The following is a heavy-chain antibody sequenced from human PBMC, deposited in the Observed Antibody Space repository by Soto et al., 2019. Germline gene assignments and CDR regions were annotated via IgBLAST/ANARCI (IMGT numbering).Heavy chain of an antibody. CDR2: VSGCGDST. V-gene: IGHV3-23*01. CDR1: GFTLSEYG. D-gene: IGHD3-10*01. CDR3: ATSNYGERD. Sequence: ELQVLESGGGLVQPGGSLRLTCAASGFTLSEYGTSWVRQAPGKGLEWVSFVSGCGDSTYYTDSVKGRFTISRDSSKNTVCLQMNSLRAEDTAVYYCATSNYGERDWGQGTLVTVSS. J-gene: IGHJ4*02.